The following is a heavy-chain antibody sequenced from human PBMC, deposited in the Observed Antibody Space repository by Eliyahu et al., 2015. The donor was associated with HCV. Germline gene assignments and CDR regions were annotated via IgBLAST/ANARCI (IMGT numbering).Heavy chain of an antibody. J-gene: IGHJ5*02. CDR3: ARDLGGFLEWLGNWFDP. D-gene: IGHD3-3*01. CDR2: IXPSGGST. Sequence: QVQLVQSGAEVKKPGASVKVSCKASGYTFTSYYMHWVXQAPGQGLEWMGIIXPSGGSTSYAQKLQGRVTMTRDTSTSTVYMELSSLRSEDTAVYYCARDLGGFLEWLGNWFDPWGQGTLVTVSX. CDR1: GYTFTSYY. V-gene: IGHV1-46*04.